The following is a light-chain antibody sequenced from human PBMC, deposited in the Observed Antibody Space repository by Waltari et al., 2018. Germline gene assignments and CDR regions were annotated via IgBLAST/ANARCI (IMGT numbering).Light chain of an antibody. V-gene: IGLV6-57*03. CDR2: EDD. Sequence: NFMLTQPHSVSESPGKTVSISCPRSSGSIARNHVQWYQQRPGSAPTIVIYEDDQRPSGVPDRFSGSIDSSSNSASLTISGLKTEDEADYYCQSYDAYVVFGGGTRLTVL. CDR1: SGSIARNH. J-gene: IGLJ2*01. CDR3: QSYDAYVV.